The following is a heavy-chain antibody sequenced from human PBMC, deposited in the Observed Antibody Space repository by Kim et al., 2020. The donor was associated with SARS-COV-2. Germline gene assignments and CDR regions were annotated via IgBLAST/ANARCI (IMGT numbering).Heavy chain of an antibody. Sequence: ASVKVSCKASGYTFTSYGISWLRQAPGQGLEWMGWISAYNGNTNYAQKLQGRVTMTTDTSTSTAYMELRSLRSDDTAVYYCARAGYDYYDSSGYYPDYWGQGTLVAVSS. CDR3: ARAGYDYYDSSGYYPDY. CDR2: ISAYNGNT. CDR1: GYTFTSYG. D-gene: IGHD3-22*01. V-gene: IGHV1-18*01. J-gene: IGHJ4*02.